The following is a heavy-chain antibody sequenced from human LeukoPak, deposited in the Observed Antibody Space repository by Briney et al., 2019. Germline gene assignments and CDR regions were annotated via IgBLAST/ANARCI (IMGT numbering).Heavy chain of an antibody. V-gene: IGHV1-46*01. J-gene: IGHJ6*03. D-gene: IGHD6-19*01. CDR2: INPSGGST. CDR1: GYTFTSYY. Sequence: ASVKVFCKASGYTFTSYYMHWVRQAPGQGLEWMGIINPSGGSTSYAQKFQGRVTMTRDMSTSTVYMELSSLRSEDTAVYYCARDLRSGWYYYYYMDVWGKGTTVTVSS. CDR3: ARDLRSGWYYYYYMDV.